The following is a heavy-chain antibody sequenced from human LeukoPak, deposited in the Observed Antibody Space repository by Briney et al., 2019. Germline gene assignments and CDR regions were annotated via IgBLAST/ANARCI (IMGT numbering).Heavy chain of an antibody. Sequence: PGRSLRLSCAASGFTFSSYGMHWVRQAPGKGLEWVAVIWYDGSNKYYADSVKGRFTISRDNSENTLYLQMNSLRAEDTAVYYCARDPPYSSGWEYFQHWGQGTLVTVSS. V-gene: IGHV3-33*01. CDR2: IWYDGSNK. CDR1: GFTFSSYG. J-gene: IGHJ1*01. D-gene: IGHD6-19*01. CDR3: ARDPPYSSGWEYFQH.